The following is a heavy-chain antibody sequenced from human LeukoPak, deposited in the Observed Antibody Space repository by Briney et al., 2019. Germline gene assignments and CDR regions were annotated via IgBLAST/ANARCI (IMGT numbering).Heavy chain of an antibody. Sequence: ASVKVSCKASGYTFTSYGIRWVRQAPGQGLECMGWISAYNGNTNYAQKLQGRVTMTTDTSTSTAYMELRNLRSDDTAVYYCARDLVRGVFDYWGQGTLVTVSS. D-gene: IGHD3-10*01. CDR1: GYTFTSYG. CDR3: ARDLVRGVFDY. CDR2: ISAYNGNT. V-gene: IGHV1-18*01. J-gene: IGHJ4*02.